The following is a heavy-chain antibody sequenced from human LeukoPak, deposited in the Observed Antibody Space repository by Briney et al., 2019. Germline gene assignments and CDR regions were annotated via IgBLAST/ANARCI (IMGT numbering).Heavy chain of an antibody. CDR1: GGSFSGYY. V-gene: IGHV4-34*01. J-gene: IGHJ4*02. D-gene: IGHD6-13*01. Sequence: PSETLSLTCAVYGGSFSGYYWSWIRQPPGKGLEWIGEINHSGSTNYNPSLKSRVTISVDTSKNQFSLKLSSMTAADTAVYFCARRLYSSSWYLGGWGQGTLVTVSS. CDR3: ARRLYSSSWYLGG. CDR2: INHSGST.